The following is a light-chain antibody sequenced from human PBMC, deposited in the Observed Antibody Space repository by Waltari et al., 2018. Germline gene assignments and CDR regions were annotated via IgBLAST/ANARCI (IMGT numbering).Light chain of an antibody. CDR3: QQANSFPYT. Sequence: DIQMTQSPSSVSASVGDRVTITCRASHSISRWLAWYQQKPGKAPKLLIYAASSLESDVPSRFSGSGSGTDFTLSISSLHPEDFATYYCQQANSFPYTFGQGTKLEIK. J-gene: IGKJ2*01. V-gene: IGKV1-12*01. CDR2: AAS. CDR1: HSISRW.